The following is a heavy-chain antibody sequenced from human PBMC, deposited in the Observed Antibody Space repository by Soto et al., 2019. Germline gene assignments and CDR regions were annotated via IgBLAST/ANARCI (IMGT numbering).Heavy chain of an antibody. V-gene: IGHV1-18*04. CDR2: ISAYNGNT. CDR1: GYTFTSYG. CDR3: ARETDNWNYRDWFDP. D-gene: IGHD1-7*01. J-gene: IGHJ5*02. Sequence: ASVKVSCKASGYTFTSYGISWVRQAPGQGLEWMEWISAYNGNTNYAQKLQGRVTMTTDTSTSTAYMELRSLRSDDTAVYYCARETDNWNYRDWFDPWGQGTLVTVSS.